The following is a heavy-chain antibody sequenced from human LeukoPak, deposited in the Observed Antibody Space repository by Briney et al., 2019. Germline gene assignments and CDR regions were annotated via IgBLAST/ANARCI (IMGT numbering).Heavy chain of an antibody. CDR2: IYPGDSDT. V-gene: IGHV5-51*01. CDR1: GYSFNNYW. CDR3: ARRNYGGSYYFDY. D-gene: IGHD4-23*01. Sequence: GESLKISCKCSGYSFNNYWIGWVRQMRGKGLEWMGIIYPGDSDTRYSPSFQGQVTISADKSISTAYLQWSSLKASDTAMYYCARRNYGGSYYFDYWGQGTLVTVSS. J-gene: IGHJ4*02.